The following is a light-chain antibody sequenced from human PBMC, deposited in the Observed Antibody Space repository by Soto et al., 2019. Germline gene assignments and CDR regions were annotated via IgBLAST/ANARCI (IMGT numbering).Light chain of an antibody. Sequence: QSVLTQPPSVSGAPGQRVTISCTGSSSNIGAGYDVHWYQQFPGTAPKLLIYTNINRPSGVPDRFSGSRSGTSASLAITGLQAEDEADYYCQSYDSSLNGGIFGGGTKVTVL. CDR3: QSYDSSLNGGI. J-gene: IGLJ2*01. CDR2: TNI. CDR1: SSNIGAGYD. V-gene: IGLV1-40*01.